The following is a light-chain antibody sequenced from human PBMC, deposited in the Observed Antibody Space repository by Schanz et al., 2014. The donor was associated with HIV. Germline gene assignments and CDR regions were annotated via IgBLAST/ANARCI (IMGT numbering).Light chain of an antibody. CDR2: WAS. V-gene: IGKV4-1*01. Sequence: DIVMTQSPDSLAVSLGERATINCRSSQSILYSSNNRNYLAWFQQKPGQPPKLLIYWASIRESGIPDRISGSGSGTDFTLTISGLQAEDVAVYYCQHYFSTPPTFGGGTKVEIK. J-gene: IGKJ4*01. CDR1: QSILYSSNNRNY. CDR3: QHYFSTPPT.